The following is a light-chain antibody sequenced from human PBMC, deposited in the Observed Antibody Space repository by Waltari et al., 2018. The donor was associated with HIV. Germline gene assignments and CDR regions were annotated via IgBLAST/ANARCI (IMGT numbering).Light chain of an antibody. J-gene: IGLJ2*01. V-gene: IGLV2-11*01. CDR1: SSDVGGYNY. CDR2: VFT. Sequence: QSAVPQPRSVSGSPGQSVTISCTGTSSDVGGYNYVSWYQQHPGKAPKLMIYVFTKRPSGVPDRFSGSKSGNTASLTISGLQAEDEADYYCCSYAGSYTFVFGGGTKVTVL. CDR3: CSYAGSYTFV.